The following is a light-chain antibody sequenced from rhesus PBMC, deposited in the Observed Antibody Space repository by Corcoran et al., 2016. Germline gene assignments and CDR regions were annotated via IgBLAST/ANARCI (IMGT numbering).Light chain of an antibody. CDR1: QSVSKT. J-gene: IGKJ4*01. Sequence: EIVLTQSPGTLSLSPGDRATLSCRASQSVSKTLAWYQQKPEQAPRLLIDGASNRATGIPDRFSGSGSGTDFTLTISSLEPEDFAVYYCQQYSDWPLTFGGGTKVEIK. CDR3: QQYSDWPLT. CDR2: GAS. V-gene: IGKV3-42*03.